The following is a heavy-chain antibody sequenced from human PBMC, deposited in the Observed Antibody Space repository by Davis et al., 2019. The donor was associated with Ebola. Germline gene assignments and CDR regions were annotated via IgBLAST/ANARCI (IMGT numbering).Heavy chain of an antibody. Sequence: GESLKISCAASGFTFSTYAMSWVRQAPGKGLEWVSAISGSGGSTYYADSVKGRFTISRDNSKNTLYLQMNSLRAEDTAVYYCAGGSPYYYYYGMDVWGKGTTVTVSS. V-gene: IGHV3-23*01. CDR3: AGGSPYYYYYGMDV. CDR2: ISGSGGST. CDR1: GFTFSTYA. D-gene: IGHD3-16*01. J-gene: IGHJ6*04.